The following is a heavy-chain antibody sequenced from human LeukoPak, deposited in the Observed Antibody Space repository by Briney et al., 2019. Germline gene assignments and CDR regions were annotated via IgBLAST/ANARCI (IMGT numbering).Heavy chain of an antibody. CDR2: INHSGST. Sequence: SETLSLTCAVYGGSFSGYYWSWIRQPPGKGLEWLGEINHSGSTYYNPSLKGRVTISVDTSKNQFSLKLSSVTAADTAVYYCATAAKGGMVGATYYFEYWGQGALVTVSS. D-gene: IGHD1-26*01. J-gene: IGHJ4*02. V-gene: IGHV4-34*01. CDR1: GGSFSGYY. CDR3: ATAAKGGMVGATYYFEY.